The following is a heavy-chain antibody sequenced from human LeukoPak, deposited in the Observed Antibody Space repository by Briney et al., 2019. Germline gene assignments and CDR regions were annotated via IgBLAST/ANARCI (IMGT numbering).Heavy chain of an antibody. CDR2: ITPNADRT. CDR3: AIMHGYYDGSGYWVQ. D-gene: IGHD3-22*01. V-gene: IGHV3-23*01. Sequence: GGSLRLSCAASGFTFGSYGMSWVRQAPGKGLEWVSFITPNADRTSYADSVEGRFTISRDNPRNTLYMQMSSLRDEDTAIYYCAIMHGYYDGSGYWVQWGQGTLVTVSS. CDR1: GFTFGSYG. J-gene: IGHJ1*01.